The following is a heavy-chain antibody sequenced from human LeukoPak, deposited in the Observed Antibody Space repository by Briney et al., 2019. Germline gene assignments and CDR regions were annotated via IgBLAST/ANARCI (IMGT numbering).Heavy chain of an antibody. Sequence: GGSLRLSCAASGFTFSNAWMSWVRQAPGKGLEWVGRIKSKTDGGTTDYAAPVKGRFTISRDDPKNTLYLQMNSLKTEDTAVYYCTTDYSGSYPSLDYWGQGTLVTVSS. D-gene: IGHD1-26*01. J-gene: IGHJ4*02. CDR2: IKSKTDGGTT. CDR1: GFTFSNAW. CDR3: TTDYSGSYPSLDY. V-gene: IGHV3-15*01.